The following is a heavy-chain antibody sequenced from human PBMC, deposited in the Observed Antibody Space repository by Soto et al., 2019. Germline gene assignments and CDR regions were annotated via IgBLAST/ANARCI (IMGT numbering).Heavy chain of an antibody. J-gene: IGHJ4*02. D-gene: IGHD1-26*01. Sequence: QVKLVQSGAEVKKPGASVKVSCKAFGYTFTSYCITWVRQAPGQGLEWMGWINTSHGYASYAQKVQGRVTMTGDTATSTAYMELRSLRSDDTAVYYCVKDRDLSGCPSGYWGQGSLVTVSS. CDR3: VKDRDLSGCPSGY. V-gene: IGHV1-18*01. CDR2: INTSHGYA. CDR1: GYTFTSYC.